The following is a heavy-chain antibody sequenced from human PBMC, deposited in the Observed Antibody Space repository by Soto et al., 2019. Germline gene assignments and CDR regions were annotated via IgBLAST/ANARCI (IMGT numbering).Heavy chain of an antibody. D-gene: IGHD6-19*01. CDR2: ISGGGGST. Sequence: EVQLLESGGGLVQPGGSLRLSCAASGFTFSSYAMTWVRQAPGKGLEWVSAISGGGGSTYYADSVRGRFTISSDNSKNTLYLQMNSLRAEDTAVYYCAKDVLRDLSSVFYWGQGTLVTVSS. V-gene: IGHV3-23*01. J-gene: IGHJ4*02. CDR1: GFTFSSYA. CDR3: AKDVLRDLSSVFY.